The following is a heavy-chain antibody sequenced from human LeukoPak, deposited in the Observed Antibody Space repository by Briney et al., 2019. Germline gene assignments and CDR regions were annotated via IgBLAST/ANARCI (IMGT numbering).Heavy chain of an antibody. Sequence: SETLSLTCTVSGGSISSSSYFWGWIHQPPGKGLEWIGTIYYSGITYYNPSLKSRVTISVDTSKNQFSLKLSSVTAADTAVYYCARHLYDILTGYAYYFDYWGQGTLVTVSS. J-gene: IGHJ4*02. D-gene: IGHD3-9*01. CDR2: IYYSGIT. CDR3: ARHLYDILTGYAYYFDY. V-gene: IGHV4-39*01. CDR1: GGSISSSSYF.